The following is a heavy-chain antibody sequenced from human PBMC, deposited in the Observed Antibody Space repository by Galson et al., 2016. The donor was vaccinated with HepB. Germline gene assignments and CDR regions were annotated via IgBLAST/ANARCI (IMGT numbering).Heavy chain of an antibody. CDR3: TRDSYCIKNRCYSFEY. V-gene: IGHV7-4-1*02. CDR2: INTNTGNP. D-gene: IGHD2-8*01. Sequence: SVKVSCKASGYTFTSYSMNWVRQAPGQGLEWLGWINTNTGNPTYAQGFTGRLVFSVDTSVSTAHLQISSLKAEDSAVYSCTRDSYCIKNRCYSFEYWGQGALVTVSP. J-gene: IGHJ4*02. CDR1: GYTFTSYS.